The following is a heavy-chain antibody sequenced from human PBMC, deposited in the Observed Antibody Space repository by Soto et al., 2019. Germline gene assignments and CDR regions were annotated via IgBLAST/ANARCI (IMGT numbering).Heavy chain of an antibody. CDR1: GFTFSSYA. CDR3: AKVHYDSSGYYYDPFDY. Sequence: GSLRLSCAASGFTFSSYAMSWVRQAPGKGLEWVSAISGSGGSTYYADSVKGRFTISRDNSKNTLYLQMNSLRAEDTAVYYCAKVHYDSSGYYYDPFDYWGQGTLVTVSS. D-gene: IGHD3-22*01. V-gene: IGHV3-23*01. CDR2: ISGSGGST. J-gene: IGHJ4*02.